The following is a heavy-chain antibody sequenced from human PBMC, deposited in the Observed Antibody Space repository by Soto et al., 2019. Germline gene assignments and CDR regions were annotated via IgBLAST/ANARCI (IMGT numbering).Heavy chain of an antibody. CDR1: GFTFSNHV. D-gene: IGHD4-17*01. J-gene: IGHJ4*02. Sequence: EEQLVESGGGLVQPGGSLRLSCAASGFTFSNHVMNWVRQAPGRGLEWVSSINRDFNTCYADSVKGRFTISRDNAKDSLYLQMNSLRADDTAVYYCVNGDYYVGQGTLVTVSS. V-gene: IGHV3-48*01. CDR2: INRDFNT. CDR3: VNGDYY.